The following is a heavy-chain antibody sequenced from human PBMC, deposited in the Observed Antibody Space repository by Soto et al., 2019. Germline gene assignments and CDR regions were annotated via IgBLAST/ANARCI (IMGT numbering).Heavy chain of an antibody. CDR2: INPSGGST. CDR1: GYTFTSYY. CDR3: ARDPIYYDFWSGSDGAFDI. V-gene: IGHV1-46*01. D-gene: IGHD3-3*01. J-gene: IGHJ3*02. Sequence: EASVKVSCKASGYTFTSYYMHWVRQAPGQGLEWMGIINPSGGSTSYAQKFQGRVTMTRDTSTSTVYMELSSLRSEDTAVYYCARDPIYYDFWSGSDGAFDIWGQGTMVTVSS.